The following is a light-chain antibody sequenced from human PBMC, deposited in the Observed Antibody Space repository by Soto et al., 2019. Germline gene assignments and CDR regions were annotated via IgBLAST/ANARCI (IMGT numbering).Light chain of an antibody. J-gene: IGLJ1*01. CDR1: SSDVGGYNY. CDR2: EVI. V-gene: IGLV2-14*01. Sequence: QSVLTQPASVSGSPGQSITISCTVTSSDVGGYNYVSWYQQYPGKAPTLMISEVINRPSGVSDRFSGSKSGSTASLTISGLQPEDEADYYCSSYTTRDNLVFGTGTKVTV. CDR3: SSYTTRDNLV.